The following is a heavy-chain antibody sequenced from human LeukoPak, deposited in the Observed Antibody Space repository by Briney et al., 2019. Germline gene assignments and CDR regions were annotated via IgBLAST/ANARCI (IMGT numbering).Heavy chain of an antibody. Sequence: SETLSLTCTVSGGSISSGSYYWNWIRQPAGKGLEWIGRIYSSGSTSYNPSLKSRVTISVDTSKNQFSLKLSSVTAADTAVYYCARRVYYYDSSGYYRGPFDYWGQGTLVTVSS. J-gene: IGHJ4*02. CDR3: ARRVYYYDSSGYYRGPFDY. V-gene: IGHV4-61*02. CDR1: GGSISSGSYY. CDR2: IYSSGST. D-gene: IGHD3-22*01.